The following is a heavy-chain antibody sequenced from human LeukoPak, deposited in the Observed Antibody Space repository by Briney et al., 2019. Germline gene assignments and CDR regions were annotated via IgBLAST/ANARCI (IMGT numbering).Heavy chain of an antibody. CDR1: GYTFTSYG. CDR3: ARVRLEYSSSSAKIWYFDL. D-gene: IGHD6-6*01. J-gene: IGHJ2*01. CDR2: ISAYNGNT. V-gene: IGHV1-18*01. Sequence: AASVKVSCKASGYTFTSYGISWVRQAPGQGLEWMGWISAYNGNTNYAQKLQGRVTMTTDTSTSTAYMELRSLRSDDTAVYYCARVRLEYSSSSAKIWYFDLWGRGTLVTVSS.